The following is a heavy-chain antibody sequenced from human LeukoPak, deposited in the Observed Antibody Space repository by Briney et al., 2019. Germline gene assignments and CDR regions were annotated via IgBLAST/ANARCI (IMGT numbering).Heavy chain of an antibody. CDR2: ISSSSSTI. J-gene: IGHJ4*02. CDR3: ARADYYCSGGSCYSHNFDY. Sequence: GGSLRLSCAASGFTFSSYWMHWVRQAPGKGLEWVSYISSSSSTIYYADSVKGRFTISRDNAKNSLYLQMNSLRDEDTAVYYRARADYYCSGGSCYSHNFDYWGQGTLVTVSS. CDR1: GFTFSSYW. V-gene: IGHV3-48*02. D-gene: IGHD2-15*01.